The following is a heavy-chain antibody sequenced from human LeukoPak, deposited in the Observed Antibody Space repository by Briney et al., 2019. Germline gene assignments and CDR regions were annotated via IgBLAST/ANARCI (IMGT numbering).Heavy chain of an antibody. CDR1: GYSISSGYY. Sequence: PSETLSLTCTVSGYSISSGYYWGWIRQPPGKGLEWIGSIYHIGSTYDNPSLKSRLTISVDTSKNQISLRLSSVTAADTAVYYCARVLDYYGSGTRDFDYWGQGILVTVSS. V-gene: IGHV4-38-2*02. D-gene: IGHD3-10*01. CDR2: IYHIGST. J-gene: IGHJ4*02. CDR3: ARVLDYYGSGTRDFDY.